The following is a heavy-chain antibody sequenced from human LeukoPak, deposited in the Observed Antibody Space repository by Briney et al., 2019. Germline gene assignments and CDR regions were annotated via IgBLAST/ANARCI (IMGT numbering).Heavy chain of an antibody. CDR3: AREARGSGRDFDY. CDR2: IGTRSNPI. D-gene: IGHD1-26*01. V-gene: IGHV3-11*01. Sequence: GGSLRLSCAASGFSFSDYYMSWIRQAPGMGLEWISYIGTRSNPIYYADSVKGRFTISRDDAKNSLYLQMNSLRDEDTAVYFCAREARGSGRDFDYWGQGILVTVSS. J-gene: IGHJ4*02. CDR1: GFSFSDYY.